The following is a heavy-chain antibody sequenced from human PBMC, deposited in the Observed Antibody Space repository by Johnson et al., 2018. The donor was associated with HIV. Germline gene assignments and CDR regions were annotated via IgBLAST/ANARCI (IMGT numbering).Heavy chain of an antibody. CDR2: KSYDGSNK. CDR3: PKEDCSGVVCSDDAFDI. Sequence: QMQLVESGGGVVQPGRSLRLSCAASGFTFSSYAMHWVRQAPGKGLEWVAVKSYDGSNKYYADSVKGRFTIARDNSKSKMNSLRGEDTALYYCPKEDCSGVVCSDDAFDIWGQGTMVTVSS. CDR1: GFTFSSYA. V-gene: IGHV3-30-3*01. D-gene: IGHD2-15*01. J-gene: IGHJ3*02.